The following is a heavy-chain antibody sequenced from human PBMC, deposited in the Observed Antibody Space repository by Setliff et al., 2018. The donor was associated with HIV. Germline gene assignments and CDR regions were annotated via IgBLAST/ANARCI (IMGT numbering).Heavy chain of an antibody. Sequence: ASETLSLTCAVSGYSVSSGYYWGWIRQLPGKGLEWVGSIFHSGGIYYNPSLKSRVTISGDTSKNKLSLKLTSVTAADTAVYYCARHLQAFDIWGHGTMVTVSS. J-gene: IGHJ3*02. V-gene: IGHV4-38-2*01. CDR3: ARHLQAFDI. CDR2: IFHSGGI. CDR1: GYSVSSGYY. D-gene: IGHD1-1*01.